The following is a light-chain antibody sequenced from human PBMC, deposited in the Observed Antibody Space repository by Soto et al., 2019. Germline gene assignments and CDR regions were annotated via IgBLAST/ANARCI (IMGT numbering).Light chain of an antibody. V-gene: IGKV3-15*01. J-gene: IGKJ1*01. CDR2: DAS. Sequence: EIVMTQSPATLSVSPGERATLSCRASQSVSNNLAWYQLKPGQAPRLLIYDASTRATGIPARFSGSGSGTEFTLTISSLQSEDFAVYYCQQYNDWPPWTFGQGTKVEIK. CDR1: QSVSNN. CDR3: QQYNDWPPWT.